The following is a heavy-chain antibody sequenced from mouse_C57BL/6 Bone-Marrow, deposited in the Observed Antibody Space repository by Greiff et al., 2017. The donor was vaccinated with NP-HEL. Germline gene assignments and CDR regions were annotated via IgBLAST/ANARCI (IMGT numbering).Heavy chain of an antibody. D-gene: IGHD1-1*01. V-gene: IGHV1-76*01. CDR1: GYTFTDYY. J-gene: IGHJ1*03. CDR2: IYPGSGNT. CDR3: AREGYGSGYFDV. Sequence: VQLQQSGAELVRPGASVKLSCKASGYTFTDYYINWVKQRPGQGLEWIARIYPGSGNTYYNEKFKGKATLTAEKSSSTAYMQLSSLTSEDSAVYFCAREGYGSGYFDVWGTGTTVTVSS.